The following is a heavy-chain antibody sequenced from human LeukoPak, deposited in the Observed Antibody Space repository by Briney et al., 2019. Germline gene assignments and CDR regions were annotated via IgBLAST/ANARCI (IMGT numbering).Heavy chain of an antibody. V-gene: IGHV1-69*13. D-gene: IGHD2-15*01. CDR3: ARGPVVAATTYFDY. Sequence: SVKVSCKASGGTFSSYAISWVRQAPGQGLEWMGGIIPIFGTANYAQKFQGRVTITADESTSTAYMELSSLRSEDTAVYYCARGPVVAATTYFDYWGQGTLVTVS. CDR1: GGTFSSYA. CDR2: IIPIFGTA. J-gene: IGHJ4*02.